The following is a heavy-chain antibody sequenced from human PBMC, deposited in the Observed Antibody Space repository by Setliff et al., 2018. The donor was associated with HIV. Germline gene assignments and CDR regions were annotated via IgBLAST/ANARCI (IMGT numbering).Heavy chain of an antibody. CDR1: GYTFTEFY. V-gene: IGHV1-18*01. CDR2: IYPNTGGT. Sequence: GASVKVSCKASGYTFTEFYVHWVRQAPGEGLEWIGWIYPNTGGTNYAQKLQGRVTMTTDTSTSTAYMELRSLKSDDTAVYYCARGKTWLRFLDYWGQGTLVTVSS. D-gene: IGHD5-12*01. J-gene: IGHJ4*02. CDR3: ARGKTWLRFLDY.